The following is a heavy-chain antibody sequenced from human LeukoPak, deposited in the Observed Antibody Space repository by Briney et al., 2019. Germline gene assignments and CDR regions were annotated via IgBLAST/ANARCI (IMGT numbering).Heavy chain of an antibody. CDR2: IIPILGIA. V-gene: IGHV1-69*04. D-gene: IGHD3-3*01. Sequence: SVKVSCKASGGTFSSYAISWVRQAPGQGLEWMGRIIPILGIANYAQKFQGRVTMTEDTSTDTAYMELSSLRSEDTAVYYCATGGLRFLEWPFFDYWGQGTLVTVSS. CDR3: ATGGLRFLEWPFFDY. CDR1: GGTFSSYA. J-gene: IGHJ4*02.